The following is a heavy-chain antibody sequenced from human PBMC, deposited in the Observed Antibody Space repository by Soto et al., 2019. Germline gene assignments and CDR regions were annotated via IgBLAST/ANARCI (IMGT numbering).Heavy chain of an antibody. D-gene: IGHD6-6*01. V-gene: IGHV1-69*04. CDR3: AGEGQLSPAVYYYYYTDV. Sequence: SVKVSCKASGGTFSSYTVSWVRQAPGQGLEWMGRIIPILGIANYAQKFQGRVTITADKSTSTAYMELSSLRSEDTAVYYCAGEGQLSPAVYYYYYTDVWRKGTTVTVSS. J-gene: IGHJ6*03. CDR1: GGTFSSYT. CDR2: IIPILGIA.